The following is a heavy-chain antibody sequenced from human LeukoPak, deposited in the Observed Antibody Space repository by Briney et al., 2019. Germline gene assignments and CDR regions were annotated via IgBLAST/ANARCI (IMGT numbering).Heavy chain of an antibody. CDR3: ARGRQLSI. Sequence: PGGSLRLSCAASGFTFSSHWMSWVRQAPGKGLEWVANVKEDGSNKHYVDSVKGRFTISRDNAKNSLYLQMNSLRAADTTVYYCARGRQLSIWGQGTLVTVSS. CDR2: VKEDGSNK. V-gene: IGHV3-7*01. J-gene: IGHJ4*02. D-gene: IGHD3-3*02. CDR1: GFTFSSHW.